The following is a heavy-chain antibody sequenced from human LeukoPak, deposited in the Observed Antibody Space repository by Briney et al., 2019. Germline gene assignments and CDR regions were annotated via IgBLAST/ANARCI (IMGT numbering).Heavy chain of an antibody. J-gene: IGHJ6*02. CDR2: IIPIFGIA. CDR1: GGTFSSYA. D-gene: IGHD2-2*02. CDR3: ARSPCSSTSCYTFGYYYGMDV. Sequence: SVKVSCKASGGTFSSYAIIGLRQAPAQGLEWMGRIIPIFGIANFAQKFQGRVTITADKSASTAYMELSSLRSEDTAVYYCARSPCSSTSCYTFGYYYGMDVWGQGTTVTVSS. V-gene: IGHV1-69*04.